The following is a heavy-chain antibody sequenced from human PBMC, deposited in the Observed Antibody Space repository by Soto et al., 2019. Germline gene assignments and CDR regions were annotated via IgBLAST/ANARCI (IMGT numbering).Heavy chain of an antibody. D-gene: IGHD3-22*01. J-gene: IGHJ4*02. Sequence: GGSLRLSCAASGFTFSSYGMHWVRQAPGKGLEWVAVIWYDGSNKYYADSVKGRFTISRDNSKNTLYLQMNSLRAEDTAVYYCARDLYYYGSSGPFDYWGQGTLVTVSS. V-gene: IGHV3-33*01. CDR2: IWYDGSNK. CDR3: ARDLYYYGSSGPFDY. CDR1: GFTFSSYG.